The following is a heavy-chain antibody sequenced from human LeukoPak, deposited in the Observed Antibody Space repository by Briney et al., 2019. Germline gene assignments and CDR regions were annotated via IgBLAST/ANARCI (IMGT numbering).Heavy chain of an antibody. CDR3: ARVRFGWFDP. J-gene: IGHJ5*02. V-gene: IGHV1-3*01. CDR2: INAGNGNT. CDR1: GFTFSSYA. Sequence: GGSLRLSCAASGFTFSSYAMHWVRQAPGQRLEWMGWINAGNGNTKYSQKFQGRVTITRDTSASTAYMELSSLRSEDTAVYYCARVRFGWFDPWGQGTLVTVSS. D-gene: IGHD3-10*01.